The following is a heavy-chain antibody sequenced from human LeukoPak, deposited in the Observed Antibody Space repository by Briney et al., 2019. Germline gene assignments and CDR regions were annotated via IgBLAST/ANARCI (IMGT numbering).Heavy chain of an antibody. V-gene: IGHV4-59*01. D-gene: IGHD3-16*02. CDR2: IYYSGST. J-gene: IGHJ3*02. Sequence: SETLSLTCTVSGGSISSYYWSWIRQPPGKGLEWIGYIYYSGSTNYNPSLKSRVTISVDTSKNQFSLKLSSVTAADTAVYYCARDLSDYVWGSYRFGPGAFDIWGQGTTVTVSS. CDR1: GGSISSYY. CDR3: ARDLSDYVWGSYRFGPGAFDI.